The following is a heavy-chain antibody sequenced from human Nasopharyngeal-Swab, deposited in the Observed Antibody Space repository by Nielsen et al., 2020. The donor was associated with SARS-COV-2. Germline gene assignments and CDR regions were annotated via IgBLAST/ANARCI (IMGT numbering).Heavy chain of an antibody. Sequence: SETLSLTCTVSGGSISTGDFFWSWIRQPPGKGLEWNGYISYSGNTYYNPSFKSRVTISVDMSENQFSLKLSSLTAADTAVYYCARVAVVVPAASLWGYFDYWGQGTLVTVSS. D-gene: IGHD2-2*01. V-gene: IGHV4-30-4*01. CDR2: ISYSGNT. J-gene: IGHJ4*02. CDR3: ARVAVVVPAASLWGYFDY. CDR1: GGSISTGDFF.